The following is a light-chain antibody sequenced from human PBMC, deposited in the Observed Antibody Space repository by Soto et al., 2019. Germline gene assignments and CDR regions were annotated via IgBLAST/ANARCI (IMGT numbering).Light chain of an antibody. J-gene: IGKJ1*01. V-gene: IGKV3-15*01. Sequence: EIVMTQSPATLSVSLGERATLSCRASQSVSSNLAWYQQKPGQAPRLLIYGASTRATDVPARFSGSESGTEFTVTIICLQSEDFAVYYCQQYKNWPWTFGLGTKVEIK. CDR2: GAS. CDR1: QSVSSN. CDR3: QQYKNWPWT.